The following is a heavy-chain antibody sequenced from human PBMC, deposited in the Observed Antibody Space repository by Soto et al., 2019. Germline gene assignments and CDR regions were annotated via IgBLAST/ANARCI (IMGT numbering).Heavy chain of an antibody. CDR3: ARDLVLAVAALGGWFDP. J-gene: IGHJ5*02. CDR1: GFTFSSYG. V-gene: IGHV3-33*01. D-gene: IGHD6-19*01. Sequence: GGSLRLSCAASGFTFSSYGMHWVRQAPGKGLEWVAVIWYDGSNKYYADSVKGRFTISRDNSKNTLYLQMNSLRAEDTAVYYCARDLVLAVAALGGWFDPWGQGTLVTVSS. CDR2: IWYDGSNK.